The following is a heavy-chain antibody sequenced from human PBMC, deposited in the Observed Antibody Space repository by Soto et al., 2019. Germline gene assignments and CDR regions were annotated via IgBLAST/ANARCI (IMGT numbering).Heavy chain of an antibody. CDR3: ARQVHIVVVVAAQRINWFDP. D-gene: IGHD2-15*01. Sequence: SETLSLTCTVSGGSISSSSYYWGWIRQPPGKGLEWIGSIYYSGSTYCNPSLKSRVTISVDTSKNQFSLKLSSVTAADTAVYYCARQVHIVVVVAAQRINWFDPWGQGTLVTVSS. V-gene: IGHV4-39*01. CDR2: IYYSGST. J-gene: IGHJ5*02. CDR1: GGSISSSSYY.